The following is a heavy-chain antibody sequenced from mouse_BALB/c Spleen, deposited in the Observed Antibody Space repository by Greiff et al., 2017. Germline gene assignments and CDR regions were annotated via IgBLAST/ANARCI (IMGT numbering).Heavy chain of an antibody. D-gene: IGHD2-4*01. J-gene: IGHJ4*01. V-gene: IGHV5-9-4*01. CDR3: ASGYDYDGAGRDYYAMDY. CDR2: ISSGGSYT. CDR1: GFTFSSYA. Sequence: EVKVVESGGGLVKPGGSLKLSCAASGFTFSSYAMSWVRQSPEKRLEWVAEISSGGSYTYYPDTVTGRFTISRDNAKNTLYLEMSSLRSEDTAMYYCASGYDYDGAGRDYYAMDYWGQGTSVTVSS.